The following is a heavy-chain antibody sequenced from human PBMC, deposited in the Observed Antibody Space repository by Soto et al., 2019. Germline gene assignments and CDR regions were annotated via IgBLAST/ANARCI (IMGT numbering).Heavy chain of an antibody. CDR3: AKGSGWSGYYYYGMDV. CDR1: GFTFSSYG. CDR2: ISYDGSNK. D-gene: IGHD6-19*01. V-gene: IGHV3-30*18. J-gene: IGHJ6*02. Sequence: PGGSLRLSCAASGFTFSSYGMHWVRQAPGKGLEWVAVISYDGSNKYYADSVKGRFTISRDNSKNTLYLQMNSLRAEDTAVYYCAKGSGWSGYYYYGMDVWGQGTTVTVSS.